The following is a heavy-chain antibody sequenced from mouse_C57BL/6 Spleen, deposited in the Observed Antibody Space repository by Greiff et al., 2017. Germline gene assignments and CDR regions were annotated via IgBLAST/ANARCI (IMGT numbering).Heavy chain of an antibody. D-gene: IGHD2-4*01. V-gene: IGHV5-15*01. J-gene: IGHJ3*01. CDR3: ARRGDYEGFAY. CDR1: GFTFSDYG. Sequence: EVQGVESGGGLVQPGGSLKLSCAASGFTFSDYGMAWVRQAPRKGPEWVAFISNLAYSIYYADTVTGRFTISRENAKNTLYLEMSSLRSEDTAMYYCARRGDYEGFAYWGQGTLVTVSA. CDR2: ISNLAYSI.